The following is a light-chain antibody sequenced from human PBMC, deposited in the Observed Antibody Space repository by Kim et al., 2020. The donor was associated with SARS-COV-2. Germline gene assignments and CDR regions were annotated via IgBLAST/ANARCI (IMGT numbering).Light chain of an antibody. V-gene: IGKV1-8*01. J-gene: IGKJ1*01. CDR1: QGISGY. Sequence: ASTGDRVTITCRASQGISGYLAWYQKKPGKAPKLLIYAASTLQSGVPSRFSGSGSGTDFTLTISCLQSEDFATYYCQQYYTYPWTFGQGTKVDIK. CDR2: AAS. CDR3: QQYYTYPWT.